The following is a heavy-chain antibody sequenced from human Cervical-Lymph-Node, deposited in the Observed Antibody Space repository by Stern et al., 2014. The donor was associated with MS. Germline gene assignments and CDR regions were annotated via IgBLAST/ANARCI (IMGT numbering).Heavy chain of an antibody. D-gene: IGHD1-1*01. CDR3: ARDNDDNGMDV. CDR1: GDTFINFA. V-gene: IGHV1-69*01. Sequence: QVQLMQSGAEVKKPGSSVKVSCTASGDTFINFAISWVRQAPGQGLAWMGGIIPILGTTEYVQKFQGRVSISADESATTVYMELSSLRSEDTAVYYCARDNDDNGMDVWGQGTTVTVSS. CDR2: IIPILGTT. J-gene: IGHJ6*02.